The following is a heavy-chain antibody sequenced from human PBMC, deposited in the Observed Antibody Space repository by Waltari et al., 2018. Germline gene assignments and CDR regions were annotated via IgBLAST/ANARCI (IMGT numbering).Heavy chain of an antibody. CDR3: ARDDLWRGSYSYDALDI. V-gene: IGHV3-48*01. Sequence: EVQLVESGGGLVQPVGPLRLPCAAYGLPLSRYSMNWVRQAPGKGLEWLSFVSSGGSPMYYAESVRGRFFISRDNAKNLVYLQMNSLRAEDTAVYYCARDDLWRGSYSYDALDIWGQGTMVTVSS. D-gene: IGHD3-3*01. J-gene: IGHJ3*02. CDR1: GLPLSRYS. CDR2: VSSGGSPM.